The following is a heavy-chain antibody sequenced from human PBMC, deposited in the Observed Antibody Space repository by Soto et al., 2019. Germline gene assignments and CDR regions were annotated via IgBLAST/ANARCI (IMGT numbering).Heavy chain of an antibody. CDR1: GFTFSDYY. CDR3: ARVPYHEYSSSYYYYYGMDV. V-gene: IGHV3-11*01. J-gene: IGHJ6*02. Sequence: GGSLRLSCAASGFTFSDYYMSWIRQAPGKGLEWVSYISSSGSTIYYADSVKGRFTISRDNAKNSLYLQMNSLRAEDTAVYYCARVPYHEYSSSYYYYYGMDVWGQGTTVTVSS. CDR2: ISSSGSTI. D-gene: IGHD6-6*01.